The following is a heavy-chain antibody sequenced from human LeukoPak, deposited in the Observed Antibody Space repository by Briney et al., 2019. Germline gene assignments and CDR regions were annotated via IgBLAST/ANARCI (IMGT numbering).Heavy chain of an antibody. V-gene: IGHV3-23*01. CDR2: ISGSGGST. CDR3: AKGKDIVLMVYAVYAFDI. J-gene: IGHJ3*02. CDR1: GFTFSSYA. D-gene: IGHD2-8*01. Sequence: GGSLRLSCAASGFTFSSYAMSWVRQAPGKGLEWVSAISGSGGSTYYADSVKGRFTISRDNSKNTLYLQVNSLRAEDTAVYYCAKGKDIVLMVYAVYAFDIWGQGTMVTVSS.